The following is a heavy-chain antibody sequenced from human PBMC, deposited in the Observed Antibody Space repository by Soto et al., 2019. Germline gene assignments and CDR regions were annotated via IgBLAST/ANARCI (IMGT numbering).Heavy chain of an antibody. CDR3: TMAVAGTVFDY. J-gene: IGHJ4*02. D-gene: IGHD6-19*01. CDR1: GFTFSTYW. CDR2: VYSDGSST. Sequence: PGGSLRLSCAVSGFTFSTYWMHWVRQAPGKGLVWVSRVYSDGSSTSYADSVKGRFTISRDNAKNTVYLQMNSLRAEDTAVYYCTMAVAGTVFDYWGQGSLVTVSS. V-gene: IGHV3-74*01.